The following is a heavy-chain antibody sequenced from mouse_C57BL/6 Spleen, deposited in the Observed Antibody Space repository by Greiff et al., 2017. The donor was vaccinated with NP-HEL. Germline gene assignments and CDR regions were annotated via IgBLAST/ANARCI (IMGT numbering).Heavy chain of an antibody. Sequence: VQLQQSGAELVRPGTSVKVSCKASGYAFTNYLIEGVKQRPGQGLEWIGVINPGSGGTNYNEKFKGKATLTADKSSSTAYMQLSSLTSEDSAVYFCARERRYSNPFAYWGQGTLVTVSA. D-gene: IGHD2-5*01. CDR2: INPGSGGT. V-gene: IGHV1-54*01. CDR3: ARERRYSNPFAY. CDR1: GYAFTNYL. J-gene: IGHJ3*01.